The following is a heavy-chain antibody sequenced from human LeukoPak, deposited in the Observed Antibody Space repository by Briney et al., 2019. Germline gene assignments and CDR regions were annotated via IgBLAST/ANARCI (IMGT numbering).Heavy chain of an antibody. D-gene: IGHD4-17*01. Sequence: GASVKVSCKASGYTFTSYDINWVRQATGQGLEWMGWMNPNSGNTGYAQKFQGRVTITRNTSRSTASMELSSLRSEDTAVYYCARGWSNYGDPSIDYYYMDVWGKGTTVTVSS. CDR3: ARGWSNYGDPSIDYYYMDV. V-gene: IGHV1-8*03. CDR2: MNPNSGNT. CDR1: GYTFTSYD. J-gene: IGHJ6*03.